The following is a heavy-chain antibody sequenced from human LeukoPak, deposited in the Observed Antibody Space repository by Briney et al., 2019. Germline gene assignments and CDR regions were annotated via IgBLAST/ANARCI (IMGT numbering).Heavy chain of an antibody. D-gene: IGHD3-3*01. V-gene: IGHV3-30*02. CDR1: GFTFSSYG. Sequence: GGSLRLSCAAPGFTFSSYGMHWVRQAPGKGLEWVAFIRYDGSNKYYADSVKGRFTISRDNSKNTLYLQMNSLRAEDTAVYYCAKQWYYDFWSGYYSYYSDYWGQGTLVTVSS. CDR2: IRYDGSNK. CDR3: AKQWYYDFWSGYYSYYSDY. J-gene: IGHJ4*02.